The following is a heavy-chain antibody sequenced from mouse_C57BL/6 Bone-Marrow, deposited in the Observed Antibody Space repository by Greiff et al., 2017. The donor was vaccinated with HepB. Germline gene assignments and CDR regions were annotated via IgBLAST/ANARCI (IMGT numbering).Heavy chain of an antibody. Sequence: LQQPGTELVKPGASVKLSCKASGYTFTSYWMHWVKQRPGQGLEWIGNINPSNGGTNYNEKFKSKATLTVDKSSSTASMQLSSLTSEYSAVYYGAGWGESWFAYWGQGTLVTVSA. CDR3: AGWGESWFAY. J-gene: IGHJ3*01. V-gene: IGHV1-53*01. CDR1: GYTFTSYW. D-gene: IGHD2-13*01. CDR2: INPSNGGT.